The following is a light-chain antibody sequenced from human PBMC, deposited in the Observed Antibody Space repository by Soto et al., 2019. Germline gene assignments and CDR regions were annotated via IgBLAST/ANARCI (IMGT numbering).Light chain of an antibody. CDR3: QQSYNTPHT. CDR2: AAS. V-gene: IGKV1-39*01. Sequence: DIQMTQSPSSLSASVGDRVTITCRTSQDINNYLNWYQQKPGKAPKLLIYAASNLQSGVSSRFSGTGSGTHFTLTISSLQPEDIATYFCQQSYNTPHTFGQVTKVEIK. CDR1: QDINNY. J-gene: IGKJ1*01.